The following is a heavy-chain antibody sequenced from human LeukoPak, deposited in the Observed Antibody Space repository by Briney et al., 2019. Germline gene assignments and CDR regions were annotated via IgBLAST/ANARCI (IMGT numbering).Heavy chain of an antibody. CDR2: IQHDGSEQ. CDR1: GFSFSSYW. D-gene: IGHD6-19*01. Sequence: PGGSLRLSCAASGFSFSSYWMSWGRQAPGKGLEWVANIQHDGSEQYYVDSVKGRFTISRDNTKKSLFLQINILRAEDTAVYYCATPARGGSALPWGQGTLVTVSS. V-gene: IGHV3-7*01. CDR3: ATPARGGSALP. J-gene: IGHJ5*02.